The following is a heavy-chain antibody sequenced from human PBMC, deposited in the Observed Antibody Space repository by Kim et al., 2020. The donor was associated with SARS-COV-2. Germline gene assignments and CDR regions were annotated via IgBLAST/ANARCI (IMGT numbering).Heavy chain of an antibody. CDR2: INPDDDTK. J-gene: IGHJ6*02. Sequence: ASVKVSCKASGYTFRNYYVHWVRQAPGQGLEWMGIINPDDDTKSYSRRFQGRVTMTRDTSTGTVYMELRSLRSEDTAVYYCARDRGLDHYSGMEVWGQGTTVIVSS. D-gene: IGHD3-10*01. CDR1: GYTFRNYY. V-gene: IGHV1-46*01. CDR3: ARDRGLDHYSGMEV.